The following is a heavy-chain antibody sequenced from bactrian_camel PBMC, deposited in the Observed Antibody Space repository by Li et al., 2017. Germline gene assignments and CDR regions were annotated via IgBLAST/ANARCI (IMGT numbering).Heavy chain of an antibody. V-gene: IGHV3S1*01. CDR1: GYTYSRHC. CDR2: ITTGLRDP. CDR3: AADPAKSHVCQWWVIAGSVTPSY. D-gene: IGHD2*01. J-gene: IGHJ4*01. Sequence: HVQLVESGGGSVQAGGSLRLSCAASGYTYSRHCMAWFRQAPGKEREGVATITTGLRDPWYIDSVKGRFTISRDNSENTLYLLMNSLKPEDTAMCYCAADPAKSHVCQWWVIAGSVTPSYWGQGTQVTVS.